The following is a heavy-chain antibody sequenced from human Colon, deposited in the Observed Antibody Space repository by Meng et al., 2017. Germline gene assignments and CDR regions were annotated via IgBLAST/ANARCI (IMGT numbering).Heavy chain of an antibody. V-gene: IGHV4-34*01. CDR1: GGSFSGFD. CDR3: ATGLRHGDWFDP. Sequence: QWPIHQGGAGLLKPSETLSLTCAFSGGSFSGFDWSWIRQPPGKGLEWIGEIDHFGISNYNSSLKGRLTMSVDTSKKQISLTLTSVTAADTAVYYCATGLRHGDWFDPWGPGTLVTVSS. J-gene: IGHJ5*02. CDR2: IDHFGIS. D-gene: IGHD4-17*01.